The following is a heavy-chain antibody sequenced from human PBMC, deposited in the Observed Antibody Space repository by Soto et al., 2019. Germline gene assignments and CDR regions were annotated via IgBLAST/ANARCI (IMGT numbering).Heavy chain of an antibody. CDR1: GFTFSDYA. V-gene: IGHV3-48*01. D-gene: IGHD6-19*01. CDR3: ARVAAVAGTCFDY. Sequence: PGGSLRLSCAASGFTFSDYAMSWVRQAPGKGLEWVSYMSTSGRTIYYADSVKGRITISRDNAKNSLYLQMNSLRAEDTAVYYCARVAAVAGTCFDYWGRGTLVTVSS. CDR2: MSTSGRTI. J-gene: IGHJ4*02.